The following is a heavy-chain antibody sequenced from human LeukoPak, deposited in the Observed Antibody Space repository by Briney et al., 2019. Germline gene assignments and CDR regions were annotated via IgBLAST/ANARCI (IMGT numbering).Heavy chain of an antibody. CDR2: ISRSGGDT. CDR3: AKCGTTCYANAFYI. V-gene: IGHV3-23*01. Sequence: GGSLRLSCAASGFTFSSYAMTWVRQAPGKGLEWVSAISRSGGDTEYADSAKGRFTISRDNSKNTLYMQMNSLRAEDAAVYYCAKCGTTCYANAFYIWGQGTMVTVSS. CDR1: GFTFSSYA. D-gene: IGHD2-2*01. J-gene: IGHJ3*02.